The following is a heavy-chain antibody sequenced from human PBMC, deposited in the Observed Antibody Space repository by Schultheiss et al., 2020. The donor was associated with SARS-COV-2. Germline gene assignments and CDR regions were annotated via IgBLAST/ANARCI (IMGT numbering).Heavy chain of an antibody. D-gene: IGHD3-3*01. CDR2: ISSSSSYI. CDR3: ARDGVRFLEWLSPMDV. Sequence: GESLKISCAASGFTFSSYSMNWVRQAPGKGLEWVSSISSSSSYIYYADSVKGRFTISRDNAKNSLYLQMNSLRAEDTAVYYCARDGVRFLEWLSPMDVWGKGTTVTVSS. V-gene: IGHV3-21*01. CDR1: GFTFSSYS. J-gene: IGHJ6*04.